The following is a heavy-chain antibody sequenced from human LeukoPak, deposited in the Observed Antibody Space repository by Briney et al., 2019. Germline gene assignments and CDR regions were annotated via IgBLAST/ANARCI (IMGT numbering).Heavy chain of an antibody. J-gene: IGHJ3*02. CDR3: ARDPLSRSGSYFDAFDI. CDR2: IKQDGSEK. Sequence: GGSLRLSCAASGFTFSSYWMSWVRQAPGKGLEWVANIKQDGSEKYYVDSVKGRFTISRDNAKNSLYLQMDSLRAEDTAVYYCARDPLSRSGSYFDAFDIWGQGTMVTVSS. D-gene: IGHD1-26*01. CDR1: GFTFSSYW. V-gene: IGHV3-7*01.